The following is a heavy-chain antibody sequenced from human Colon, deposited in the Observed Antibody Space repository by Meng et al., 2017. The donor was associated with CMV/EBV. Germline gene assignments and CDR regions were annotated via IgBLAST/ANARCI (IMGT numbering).Heavy chain of an antibody. CDR3: ARDGGSSWSFYNYGMDV. CDR1: GYTFSDYD. CDR2: MKPNSDHT. V-gene: IGHV1-8*03. Sequence: EKVLCEGSGYTFSDYDVNWVRQATGQGLEWLGWMKPNSDHTGYAQKFRDRVSFTTDTSTSTVYMELSSLRSEDTAVYYCARDGGSSWSFYNYGMDVWGQGTTVTVSS. D-gene: IGHD6-19*01. J-gene: IGHJ6*02.